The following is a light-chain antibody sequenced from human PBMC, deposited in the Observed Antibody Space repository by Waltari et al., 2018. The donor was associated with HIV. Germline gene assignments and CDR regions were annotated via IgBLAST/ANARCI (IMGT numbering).Light chain of an antibody. CDR2: YAT. V-gene: IGLV3-21*04. Sequence: SPVLTQPPSVSMAPGQTASITCGAPNIGRKSVHWYQQKPGQAPVLVMVYATDRPAGIPERFSGSNSANTAILTISRVGAGDEADYYCQVWDSSTDHVVFGGGTKLTVL. CDR1: NIGRKS. CDR3: QVWDSSTDHVV. J-gene: IGLJ2*01.